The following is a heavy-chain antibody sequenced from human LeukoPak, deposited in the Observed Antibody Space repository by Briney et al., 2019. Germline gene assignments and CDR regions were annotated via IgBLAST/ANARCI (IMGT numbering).Heavy chain of an antibody. J-gene: IGHJ4*02. D-gene: IGHD6-13*01. Sequence: GGSLRLSCAASGFTFSNNWMSWVRQAPGRGLEWVANIKQDGSERYYVDSVKGRFTVSRDNAKNSLYLLMNSLRAEDTAVYSCARDGVSGYTTSWYDYWGQGTLVTVSS. CDR2: IKQDGSER. CDR1: GFTFSNNW. V-gene: IGHV3-7*01. CDR3: ARDGVSGYTTSWYDY.